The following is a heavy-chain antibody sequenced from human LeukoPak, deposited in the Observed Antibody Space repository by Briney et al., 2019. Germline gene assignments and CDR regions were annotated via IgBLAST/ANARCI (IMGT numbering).Heavy chain of an antibody. D-gene: IGHD4-17*01. V-gene: IGHV4-39*07. CDR2: IYYSGST. J-gene: IGHJ4*02. CDR1: GGSISSSSYY. CDR3: ARDHSGAYGDYALGY. Sequence: SETLSLTCTVSGGSISSSSYYWGWIRQPPGKGLEWIGSIYYSGSTYYNPSLKSRVTISVDTSKNQFSLKLSSVTAADTAVYYCARDHSGAYGDYALGYWGQGTLVTVSS.